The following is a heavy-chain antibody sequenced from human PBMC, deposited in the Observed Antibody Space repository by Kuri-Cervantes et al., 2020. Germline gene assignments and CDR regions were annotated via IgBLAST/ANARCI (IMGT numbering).Heavy chain of an antibody. CDR1: GGSFTTYH. J-gene: IGHJ3*02. CDR2: IKHSGST. V-gene: IGHV4-34*01. D-gene: IGHD3-22*01. Sequence: SETLSLTCAIYGGSFTTYHWTWIRQSPGKGLEWIGEIKHSGSTNYNPSLKSRVSISVDTSKNQFSLKLSSVTAADTAVYYCASGGPTYYYDSSVDAFDIWGQGTTVTVSS. CDR3: ASGGPTYYYDSSVDAFDI.